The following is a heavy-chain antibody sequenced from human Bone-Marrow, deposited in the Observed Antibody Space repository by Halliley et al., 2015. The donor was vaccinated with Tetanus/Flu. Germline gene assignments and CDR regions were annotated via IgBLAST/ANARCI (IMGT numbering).Heavy chain of an antibody. D-gene: IGHD6-19*01. V-gene: IGHV4-59*01. CDR2: IYYSGST. J-gene: IGHJ4*02. CDR3: ARAGSSGWLDS. CDR1: GGSITSDY. Sequence: LRLSCTVSGGSITSDYWSWTRKPPGKGLEWIGYIYYSGSTDYNSSLKSRVTISFDRSKNQFSLKVRSVTAADTAVYYCARAGSSGWLDSWGQGTLVTVSS.